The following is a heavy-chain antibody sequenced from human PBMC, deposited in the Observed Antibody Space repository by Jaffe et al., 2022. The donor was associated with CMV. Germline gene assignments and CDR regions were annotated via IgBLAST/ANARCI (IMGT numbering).Heavy chain of an antibody. CDR2: AYYRSKWYY. CDR3: ARVSCGERCSGGFEY. Sequence: QVQLQQSGPGLVKPSQTLSLACAISGDSVSSNSASWSWIRQSPLRGLEWLGRAYYRSKWYYDYAVSVKSRLTINPDTSKNQFSLQLNSVTPEDTAVYYCARVSCGERCSGGFEYWGQGTLVTVSS. D-gene: IGHD2-21*01. V-gene: IGHV6-1*01. CDR1: GDSVSSNSAS. J-gene: IGHJ4*02.